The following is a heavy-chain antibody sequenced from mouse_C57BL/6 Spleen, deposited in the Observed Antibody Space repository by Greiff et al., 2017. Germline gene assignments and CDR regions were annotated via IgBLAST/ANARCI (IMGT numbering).Heavy chain of an antibody. CDR2: IDPENGDT. Sequence: EVQLQQSGAELVRPGASVKLSCTASGFNIKDDYMHWVKQRPEQGLEWIGWIDPENGDTEYASKFQGKATITADTSSNTAYLQLSSPTSEDTAVYYCTKRDSSGYVAWFAYWGQGTLVTVSA. CDR1: GFNIKDDY. V-gene: IGHV14-4*01. J-gene: IGHJ3*01. CDR3: TKRDSSGYVAWFAY. D-gene: IGHD3-2*02.